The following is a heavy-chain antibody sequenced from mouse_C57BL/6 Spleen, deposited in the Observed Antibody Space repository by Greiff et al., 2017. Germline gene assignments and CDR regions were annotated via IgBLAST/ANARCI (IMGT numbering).Heavy chain of an antibody. V-gene: IGHV1-81*01. J-gene: IGHJ2*01. CDR2: IYPRSGNT. CDR3: ASHTVVATRYFDY. CDR1: GYTFTSYG. Sequence: QVHVKQSGAELARPGASVKLSCKASGYTFTSYGISWVKQRTGQGLEWIGEIYPRSGNTYYNEKFKGKATLTADKSSSTAYMELRSLTSEDSAVYFGASHTVVATRYFDYWGQGTTLTVSS. D-gene: IGHD1-1*01.